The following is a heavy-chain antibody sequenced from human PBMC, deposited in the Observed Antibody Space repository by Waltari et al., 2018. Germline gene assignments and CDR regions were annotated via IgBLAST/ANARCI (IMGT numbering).Heavy chain of an antibody. Sequence: QLQLQESGPGLVKPSATLSLTCTVSGGAISSMSYYWGWIRQPPGKGREWIGRIYYSGSTYYNPSLKSRVTISVDTSKNQFSLKLSSVTAADTAVYYWARDAPRSYDYWGQGTLVTVSS. D-gene: IGHD4-17*01. J-gene: IGHJ4*02. CDR1: GGAISSMSYY. CDR3: ARDAPRSYDY. CDR2: IYYSGST. V-gene: IGHV4-39*07.